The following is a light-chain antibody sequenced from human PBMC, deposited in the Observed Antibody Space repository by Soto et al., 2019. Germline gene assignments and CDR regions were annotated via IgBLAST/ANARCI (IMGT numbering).Light chain of an antibody. V-gene: IGLV1-44*01. CDR3: AAWDDSLNGVV. J-gene: IGLJ2*01. CDR1: SSNIGSNA. CDR2: RDH. Sequence: QSVLTQPPSASGTPGQRVTISCSGSSSNIGSNAINWYQQLPGTAPKLLMYRDHQRPSGVPDRFSGSKSGTSASLAISGLQSEDEADYYCAAWDDSLNGVVFGGGTKLTVL.